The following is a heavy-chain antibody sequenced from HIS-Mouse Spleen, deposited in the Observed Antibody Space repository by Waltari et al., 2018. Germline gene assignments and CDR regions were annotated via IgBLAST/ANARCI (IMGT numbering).Heavy chain of an antibody. CDR2: ISSSSSYI. D-gene: IGHD7-27*01. V-gene: IGHV3-21*01. Sequence: EVLLVQSGGGLVKPGGSLRLSGAAYGFTFSSYSMNWGGQAPGKGLEWVSSISSSSSYIYYADSVKGRFTISRDNAKNSLYLQMNSLRAEDTAVYYCARRLLTGDAFDIWGQGTMVTVSS. CDR1: GFTFSSYS. CDR3: ARRLLTGDAFDI. J-gene: IGHJ3*02.